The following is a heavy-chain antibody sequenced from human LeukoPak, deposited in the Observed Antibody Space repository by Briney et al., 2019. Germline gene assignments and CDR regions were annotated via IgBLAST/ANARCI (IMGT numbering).Heavy chain of an antibody. J-gene: IGHJ5*01. V-gene: IGHV3-7*05. CDR3: ATYLYASSAFDS. CDR1: GFNFSSYS. D-gene: IGHD3-22*01. Sequence: PGGSLRLSCAASGFNFSSYSMNWVRQAPGKGLEWVANIKEDGSEKYYVESVKGRFTISRDNAKNSLSLQMDSLRAEDTAVYYCATYLYASSAFDSWGQGTLVTVSS. CDR2: IKEDGSEK.